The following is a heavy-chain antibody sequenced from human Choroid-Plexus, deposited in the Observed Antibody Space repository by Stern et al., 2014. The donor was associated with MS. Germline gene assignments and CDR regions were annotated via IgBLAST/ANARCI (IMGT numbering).Heavy chain of an antibody. D-gene: IGHD2/OR15-2a*01. Sequence: VQLVESGGGVVQPGRPLRLSCVASGFTFGSCAMHWVRQAPGKGLEGVAGVSYDGINKYYADSVKGRFTISRDNSQNTLYMQMSSLRPEDTAVYYCAKDRQYLTYFFDHWGQGSLVTVSS. J-gene: IGHJ5*02. CDR1: GFTFGSCA. V-gene: IGHV3-30*18. CDR2: VSYDGINK. CDR3: AKDRQYLTYFFDH.